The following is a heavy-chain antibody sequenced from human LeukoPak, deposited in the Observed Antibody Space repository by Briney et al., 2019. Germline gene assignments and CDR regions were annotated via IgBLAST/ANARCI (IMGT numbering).Heavy chain of an antibody. CDR3: ARGRTDYDSTFDY. V-gene: IGHV3-43D*03. J-gene: IGHJ4*02. CDR1: GFTFDDYA. Sequence: PGGSLRLSCAASGFTFDDYAMHWVRQAPGKGLEWVSLISWDVGSTYYADSVKGRFTISRDNSKNSLYLQMNSLRAEDTALYYCARGRTDYDSTFDYWGQGTLVTVSS. D-gene: IGHD3-22*01. CDR2: ISWDVGST.